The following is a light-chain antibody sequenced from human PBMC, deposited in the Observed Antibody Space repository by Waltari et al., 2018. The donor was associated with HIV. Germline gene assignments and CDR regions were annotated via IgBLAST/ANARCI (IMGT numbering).Light chain of an antibody. V-gene: IGLV3-21*02. Sequence: SYVLTQPTSVSVAPGQTARITCGGNNIGSKSLHWDQQKPGQAPVLVVYDDNDRPSGIPERFFGSNSGNTATLTITRVEAGDEADYYCQVWDSGSDHPDVVFGGGTKLTVL. J-gene: IGLJ2*01. CDR1: NIGSKS. CDR2: DDN. CDR3: QVWDSGSDHPDVV.